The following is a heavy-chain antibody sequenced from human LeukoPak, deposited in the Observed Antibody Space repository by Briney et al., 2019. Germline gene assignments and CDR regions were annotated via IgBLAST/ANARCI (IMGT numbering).Heavy chain of an antibody. J-gene: IGHJ3*02. Sequence: SETLSLTCAVYGGSFSGYYWSWIRQPPGKGLEWIGEINHSGSTNYNPSLKSRVTISVDTSKNQFSLKLSSVTAADTAVYYCAREFEIDAFDIWGQGTMVTVSS. CDR1: GGSFSGYY. D-gene: IGHD5-24*01. V-gene: IGHV4-34*01. CDR2: INHSGST. CDR3: AREFEIDAFDI.